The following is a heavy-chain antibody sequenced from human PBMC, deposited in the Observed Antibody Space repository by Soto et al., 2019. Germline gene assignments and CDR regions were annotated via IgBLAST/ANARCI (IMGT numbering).Heavy chain of an antibody. D-gene: IGHD2-2*01. CDR2: IYYSGST. CDR3: ASRDNLGYCSSTSCYGGLGY. CDR1: GGSISSSSYY. V-gene: IGHV4-39*01. J-gene: IGHJ4*02. Sequence: SETLSLTCTVSGGSISSSSYYWGWIRQPPGKGLEWIGNIYYSGSTYYNPSLKSRVTISVDTSKNQFSLKLSSVTAADTAVYYCASRDNLGYCSSTSCYGGLGYWGQGTLVTVS.